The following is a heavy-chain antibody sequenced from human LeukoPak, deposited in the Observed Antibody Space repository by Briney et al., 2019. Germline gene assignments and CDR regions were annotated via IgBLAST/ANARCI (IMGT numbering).Heavy chain of an antibody. CDR2: ISYDGSNK. Sequence: GGSLRLSCAASGFTFSSYGMHWVRQAPGKGLEWVAVISYDGSNKYYADSVKGRFTISRDNSKNTLYLQMNSLRAEDTAVYYCAKESTSGYYYYYMDVWGKGTTVTVSS. CDR3: AKESTSGYYYYYMDV. D-gene: IGHD1-26*01. CDR1: GFTFSSYG. V-gene: IGHV3-30*18. J-gene: IGHJ6*03.